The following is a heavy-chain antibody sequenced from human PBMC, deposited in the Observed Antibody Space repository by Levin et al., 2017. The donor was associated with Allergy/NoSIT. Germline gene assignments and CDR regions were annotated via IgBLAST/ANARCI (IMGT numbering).Heavy chain of an antibody. CDR1: GFTFNNAW. D-gene: IGHD4-23*01. CDR3: TTEEPRVAYGGKFDY. J-gene: IGHJ4*02. CDR2: IKSKSDGGTT. Sequence: GGSLRLSCAASGFTFNNAWMSWVRQAPGKGLEWVGRIKSKSDGGTTDYATPVKGRFTMSRDDSKNTLYLQMNSLKTEDTAVYYCTTEEPRVAYGGKFDYWGQGTLVTVSS. V-gene: IGHV3-15*01.